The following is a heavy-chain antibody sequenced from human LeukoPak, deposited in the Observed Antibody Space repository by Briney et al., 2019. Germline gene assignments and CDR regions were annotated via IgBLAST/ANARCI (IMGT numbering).Heavy chain of an antibody. J-gene: IGHJ4*02. CDR3: ARGLGVWGSYRYKPSDDY. Sequence: ASVKVSCKASGYTFTGYYMHWLRQATGQGLEWMGWMNPNSGNTGYAQKFQGRVTMTRNTSISTAYMELSSLRSEDTAVYYCARGLGVWGSYRYKPSDDYWGQGALVTVSS. CDR1: GYTFTGYY. V-gene: IGHV1-8*02. D-gene: IGHD3-16*02. CDR2: MNPNSGNT.